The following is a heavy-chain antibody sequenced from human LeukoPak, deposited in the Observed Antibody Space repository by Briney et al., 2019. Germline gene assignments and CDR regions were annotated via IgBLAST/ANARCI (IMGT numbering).Heavy chain of an antibody. CDR1: GFSFSTYC. V-gene: IGHV3-74*01. CDR2: ICPDGTVT. Sequence: GGSLRLSCAASGFSFSTYCMHWVRQAPGKGPMWVSRICPDGTVTNYADSVKARFSISRNNARNTVYLQMNSLRAEDTAVYYCVRDFRSADYWGQGTLVTVSS. J-gene: IGHJ4*02. CDR3: VRDFRSADY.